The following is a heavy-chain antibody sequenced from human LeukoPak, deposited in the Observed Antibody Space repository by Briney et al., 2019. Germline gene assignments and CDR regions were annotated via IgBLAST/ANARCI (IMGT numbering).Heavy chain of an antibody. CDR1: GFTFSRDY. J-gene: IGHJ6*02. CDR3: ARDTNREQDI. V-gene: IGHV3-64*01. D-gene: IGHD3-3*01. Sequence: PGGSLRLSCAASGFTFSRDYIHWVRQAPRKGLEYVSAISSNGGKTHYTNSVKGRFTISRDNSKNTVYLQMGSLSTEDTAVYYCARDTNREQDIWGQGTTVTVSS. CDR2: ISSNGGKT.